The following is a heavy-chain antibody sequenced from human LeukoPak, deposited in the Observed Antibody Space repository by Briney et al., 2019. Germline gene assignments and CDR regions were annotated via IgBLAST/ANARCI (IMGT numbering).Heavy chain of an antibody. CDR1: GYTFTSYY. J-gene: IGHJ4*02. V-gene: IGHV1-46*01. CDR2: INPSGGST. D-gene: IGHD3-16*01. CDR3: ARVGGARDFDY. Sequence: ASVKVSCKASGYTFTSYYMHWVRQAPGQGLEWMGIINPSGGSTSYAQKFQGRVTMTRDMSTSTAYMELSSLRSEDTAVYYCARVGGARDFDYWGQGTLVTVSS.